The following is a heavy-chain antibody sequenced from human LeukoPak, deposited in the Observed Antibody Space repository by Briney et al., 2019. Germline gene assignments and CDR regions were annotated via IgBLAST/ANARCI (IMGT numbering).Heavy chain of an antibody. V-gene: IGHV1-69*05. D-gene: IGHD3-10*01. Sequence: ASVKVSCKASGGTFSSYAISWVRQAPGQGLEWMGRIIPIFGTANYAQKFQGRVTITTDESTSTAYMELRSLRSEDTAVYYCARDLLVRGVSTSSDYWGQGTLVTVSS. CDR3: ARDLLVRGVSTSSDY. J-gene: IGHJ4*02. CDR1: GGTFSSYA. CDR2: IIPIFGTA.